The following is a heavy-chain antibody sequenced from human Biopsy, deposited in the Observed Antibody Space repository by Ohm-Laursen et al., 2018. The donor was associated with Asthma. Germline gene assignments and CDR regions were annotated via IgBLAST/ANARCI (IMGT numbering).Heavy chain of an antibody. V-gene: IGHV1-18*01. CDR3: ARAVDYSHYYGIDV. J-gene: IGHJ6*02. CDR2: ISVYNGNT. Sequence: ATVKISCNASGYTFNSAGITWVRQAPGQGLEWMGWISVYNGNTKVAQKLQDRVTMITDTSTSTAYMELRSLRSDDTAAYFCARAVDYSHYYGIDVWGQGTTVTVS. D-gene: IGHD3-10*01. CDR1: GYTFNSAG.